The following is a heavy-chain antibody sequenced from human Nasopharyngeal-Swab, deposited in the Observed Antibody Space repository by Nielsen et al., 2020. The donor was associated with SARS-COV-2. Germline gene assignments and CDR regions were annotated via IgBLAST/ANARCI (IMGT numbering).Heavy chain of an antibody. Sequence: VRQAPGKGLEWVSIVYSGGRTSYADPVNGRFSVSRHNSENTVYLQTNSLRTDDTALYYCATFPPSYCGGPTHYCDYWGQGTQVTVSS. J-gene: IGHJ4*02. CDR3: ATFPPSYCGGPTHYCDY. CDR2: VYSGGRT. V-gene: IGHV3-53*04. D-gene: IGHD2-21*01.